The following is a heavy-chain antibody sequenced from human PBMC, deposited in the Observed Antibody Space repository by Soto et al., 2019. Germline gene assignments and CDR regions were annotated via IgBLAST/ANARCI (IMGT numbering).Heavy chain of an antibody. Sequence: GASVKVSCKASGYTFTGYYMHWVRQAPGQGLEWMGGIIPIFGTANYAQKFQGRVTITADESTSTAYMELSSLRSEDTAVYYCGSRGSPWGQGTLVTVSS. CDR3: GSRGSP. V-gene: IGHV1-69*13. CDR1: GYTFTGYY. J-gene: IGHJ5*02. D-gene: IGHD2-15*01. CDR2: IIPIFGTA.